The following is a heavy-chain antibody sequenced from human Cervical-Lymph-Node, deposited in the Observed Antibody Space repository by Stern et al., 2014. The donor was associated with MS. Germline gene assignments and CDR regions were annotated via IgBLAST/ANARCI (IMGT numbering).Heavy chain of an antibody. Sequence: MQMVQSGGGLVQPGGFLRLSCAASGFTFSSHWMHWVRQAPGKGLVWVSRINSDASITNYVDSVKGRFTISRDNAKNTLYLQMNSLRAEDTAVYYCARDGATGYSSGRPDYWGQGTLVTVSS. CDR1: GFTFSSHW. V-gene: IGHV3-74*01. CDR3: ARDGATGYSSGRPDY. J-gene: IGHJ4*02. D-gene: IGHD6-19*01. CDR2: INSDASIT.